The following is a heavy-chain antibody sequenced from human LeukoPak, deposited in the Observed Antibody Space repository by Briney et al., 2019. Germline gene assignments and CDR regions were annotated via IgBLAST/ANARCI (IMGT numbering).Heavy chain of an antibody. CDR1: GFTFSSYG. V-gene: IGHV3-30*18. J-gene: IGHJ6*02. CDR2: ISYDGSNK. CDR3: AKAFYDFWSGGRYGMYV. Sequence: PGGSLRLSCAASGFTFSSYGMHWVRQAPGKGLEWVAVISYDGSNKYYADSVKGRFTISRDNSKNTLYLQMNSLRAEDTAVYYCAKAFYDFWSGGRYGMYVWGQGTTVTVSS. D-gene: IGHD3-3*01.